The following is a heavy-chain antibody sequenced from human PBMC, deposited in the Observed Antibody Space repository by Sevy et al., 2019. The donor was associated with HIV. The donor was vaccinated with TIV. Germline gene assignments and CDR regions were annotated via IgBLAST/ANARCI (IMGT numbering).Heavy chain of an antibody. V-gene: IGHV3-7*01. Sequence: GGSLRLSCAASGFRFTDYWMSWVCQTPGKGLEWVATIKQDESEKYYVDSVKGRFVISSDNGKTSVSLQMNGLRVEDTALHYCAREVGGFNWRPYYFDSWGQGTLVTVSS. D-gene: IGHD3-16*01. CDR1: GFRFTDYW. CDR2: IKQDESEK. CDR3: AREVGGFNWRPYYFDS. J-gene: IGHJ4*02.